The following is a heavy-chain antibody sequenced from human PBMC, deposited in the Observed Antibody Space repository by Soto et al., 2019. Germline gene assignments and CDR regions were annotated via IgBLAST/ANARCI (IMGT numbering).Heavy chain of an antibody. CDR1: GGTFSSYA. V-gene: IGHV1-69*01. D-gene: IGHD6-6*01. Sequence: QVQLVQSGAEVKKPGSSVKVSCKASGGTFSSYAISWVRQAPGQGLEWMGGITPIFGTANYAQKFQGRVTITADESTSTAYMELCSLRSEDTAVYYCAREYMRRIAARLSGGMDVWGQGTTVTVSS. CDR2: ITPIFGTA. CDR3: AREYMRRIAARLSGGMDV. J-gene: IGHJ6*02.